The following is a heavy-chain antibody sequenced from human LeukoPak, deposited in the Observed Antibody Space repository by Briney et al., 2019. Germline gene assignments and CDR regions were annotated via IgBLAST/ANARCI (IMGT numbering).Heavy chain of an antibody. CDR1: GFTFSSYG. V-gene: IGHV3-33*06. CDR2: IWYDGSNK. J-gene: IGHJ5*02. CDR3: AKDRITMIVVATEGIDP. Sequence: GGSLRLSCVASGFTFSSYGMHWVRQAPGKGLEWVAVIWYDGSNKYYADSVKGRFTISRDNSKNTLYLQMNSLRAEDTAVYYCAKDRITMIVVATEGIDPWGQGTLVTVSS. D-gene: IGHD3-22*01.